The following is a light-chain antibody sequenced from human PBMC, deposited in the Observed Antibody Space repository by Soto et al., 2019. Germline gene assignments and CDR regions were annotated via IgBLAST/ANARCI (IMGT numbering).Light chain of an antibody. J-gene: IGKJ4*01. Sequence: EIVLTQSPGTLSLSPGERTTRSCRATQHFSNAYLSWYQHQPGQAPRLHIYRVSSRATGIPDRFGGSGSGTDFTITISRLEPEGVAVYYCQQYGFAPGLAFGGGTKVDIK. CDR2: RVS. V-gene: IGKV3-20*01. CDR3: QQYGFAPGLA. CDR1: QHFSNAY.